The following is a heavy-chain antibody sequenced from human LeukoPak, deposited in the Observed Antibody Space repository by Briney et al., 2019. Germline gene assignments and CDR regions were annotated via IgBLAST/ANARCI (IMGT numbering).Heavy chain of an antibody. Sequence: SETLSLTCAVYGGSFSGYYWSWIRQPPGKGLEWIGEINHSGSTNYNPSLKSRVTISVDTSKNQFSLKLSSVTAADTAVYYGARRRTYYYDSSGYYVTFFDYWGQGTLVTVSS. CDR1: GGSFSGYY. V-gene: IGHV4-34*01. D-gene: IGHD3-22*01. CDR3: ARRRTYYYDSSGYYVTFFDY. J-gene: IGHJ4*02. CDR2: INHSGST.